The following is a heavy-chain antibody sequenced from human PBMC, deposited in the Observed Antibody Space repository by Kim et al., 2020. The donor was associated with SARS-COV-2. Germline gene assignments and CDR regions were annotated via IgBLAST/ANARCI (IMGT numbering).Heavy chain of an antibody. J-gene: IGHJ4*02. CDR1: GFTFSSYS. V-gene: IGHV3-21*01. CDR3: ARDPRTIFGVVIAVFDY. D-gene: IGHD3-3*01. CDR2: ISSSSSYI. Sequence: GGSLRLSCAASGFTFSSYSMNWVRQAPGKGLEWVSSISSSSSYIYYADSVKGRFTISRDNAKDSLYLQMNSLRAEDTAVYYCARDPRTIFGVVIAVFDYWGQGTLVTVSS.